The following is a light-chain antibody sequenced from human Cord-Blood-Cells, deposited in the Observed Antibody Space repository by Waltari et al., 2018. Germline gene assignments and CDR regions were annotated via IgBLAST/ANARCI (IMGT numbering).Light chain of an antibody. V-gene: IGLV2-23*03. CDR2: GGS. Sequence: QSALTQPASVSGSPGQSITISCTGTSSDVGSYNLVSWYQQHPGKAPKLMIYGGSKRPSGVSSRCSGSKSGNTASLTSSGLQAEDEADYYCCSYAGSSTFVVFGGGTKLTVL. CDR1: SSDVGSYNL. CDR3: CSYAGSSTFVV. J-gene: IGLJ2*01.